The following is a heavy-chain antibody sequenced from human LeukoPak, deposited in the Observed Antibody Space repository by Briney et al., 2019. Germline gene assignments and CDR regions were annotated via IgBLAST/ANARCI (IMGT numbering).Heavy chain of an antibody. Sequence: SVMVSCKASGGTFSRYAISWVRQAPGQGLEWMGGIIPMFGIANYAQKFQERVIITRDMSTTTVYMELSSLRSEDTAVYYCAGTPWFGELTLDYWGQGTLVTVSS. J-gene: IGHJ4*02. V-gene: IGHV1-69*17. CDR3: AGTPWFGELTLDY. CDR1: GGTFSRYA. D-gene: IGHD3-10*01. CDR2: IIPMFGIA.